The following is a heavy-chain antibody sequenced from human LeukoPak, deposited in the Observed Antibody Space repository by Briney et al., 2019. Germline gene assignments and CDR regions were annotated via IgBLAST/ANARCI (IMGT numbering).Heavy chain of an antibody. D-gene: IGHD6-13*01. J-gene: IGHJ5*02. CDR3: AREWQQLVGA. CDR2: IYHSGST. CDR1: GNSISSGYY. V-gene: IGHV4-38-2*02. Sequence: PSETRSLTCTVSGNSISSGYYWSWIRQPPGKGLEWIGYIYHSGSTYYNPSLKSRVTISVDRSKNQFSLKLSSVTAADTAVYYCAREWQQLVGAWGQGTLVTVSS.